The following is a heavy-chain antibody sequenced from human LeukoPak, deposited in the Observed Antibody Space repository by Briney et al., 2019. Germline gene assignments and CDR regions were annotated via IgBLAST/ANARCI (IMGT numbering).Heavy chain of an antibody. Sequence: GGSLRLSCAASGFTFSDYYMSWIRQAPGKGLEWVSYISLSSTYTNYADSVKGRFTISRDNSKNSLYLQMNSLRAEDTAVYYCARDRSYDSSGYSLIDYWGQGTLVTVSS. V-gene: IGHV3-11*06. CDR3: ARDRSYDSSGYSLIDY. J-gene: IGHJ4*02. D-gene: IGHD3-22*01. CDR1: GFTFSDYY. CDR2: ISLSSTYT.